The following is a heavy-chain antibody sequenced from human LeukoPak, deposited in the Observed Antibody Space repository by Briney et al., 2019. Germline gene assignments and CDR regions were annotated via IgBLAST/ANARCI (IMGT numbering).Heavy chain of an antibody. D-gene: IGHD3/OR15-3a*01. V-gene: IGHV1-46*01. CDR2: INPSVGST. CDR3: ASEPHGIRADFY. J-gene: IGHJ4*02. Sequence: ASAKVSCKTSGYTFTSYYMHCVRQTPEQGLEWMGIINPSVGSTSYAQEFQGRVTMTRDPSTSTVYMELSSLRSEDTAVYYCASEPHGIRADFYWGQGTLVTVSS. CDR1: GYTFTSYY.